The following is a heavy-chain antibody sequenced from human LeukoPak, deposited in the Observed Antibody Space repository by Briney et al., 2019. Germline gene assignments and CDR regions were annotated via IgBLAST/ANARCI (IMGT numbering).Heavy chain of an antibody. CDR3: ARERRNKDFWSGGDY. J-gene: IGHJ4*02. V-gene: IGHV3-48*01. CDR1: GFTFSSYS. Sequence: GGSLRLSCAASGFTFSSYSMNWVRQAPGKGLEWVSYISSSSSTIYYPDSVKGRFTISRDNAKNSLYLQMNSLRAEDTAVYYCARERRNKDFWSGGDYWGQGTLVTVSS. D-gene: IGHD3-3*01. CDR2: ISSSSSTI.